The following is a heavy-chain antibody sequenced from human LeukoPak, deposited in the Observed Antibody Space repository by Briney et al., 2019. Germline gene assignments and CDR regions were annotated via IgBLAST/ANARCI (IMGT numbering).Heavy chain of an antibody. J-gene: IGHJ4*02. CDR2: IYNSGST. V-gene: IGHV4-4*07. Sequence: MPSENLSRTCTGSGFTINSNYWSWLRPPPGKELEGIRHIYNSGSTNYNPYLKSRVTMSVDTSKNQFSLKLSSVTAADTAVYYCARDQGAWDYDSSGSGPFDYWGQGTLVTVSS. D-gene: IGHD3-22*01. CDR3: ARDQGAWDYDSSGSGPFDY. CDR1: GFTINSNY.